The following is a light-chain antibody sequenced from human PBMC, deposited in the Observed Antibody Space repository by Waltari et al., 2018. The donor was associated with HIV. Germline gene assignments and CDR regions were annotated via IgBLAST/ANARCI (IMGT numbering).Light chain of an antibody. CDR1: QSVLYSSNNKNY. CDR3: QQYYSTPRT. J-gene: IGKJ2*01. Sequence: GERATINCKSSQSVLYSSNNKNYLAWYQQKPGQPPKLLIYLASTRESGVPDRFSGSGSGTDFTLTISSLQAEDVVVYYCQQYYSTPRTFGQGTKLEIK. V-gene: IGKV4-1*01. CDR2: LAS.